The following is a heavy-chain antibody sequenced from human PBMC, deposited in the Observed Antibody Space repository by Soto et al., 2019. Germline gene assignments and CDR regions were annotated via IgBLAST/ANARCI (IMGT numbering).Heavy chain of an antibody. J-gene: IGHJ4*02. CDR1: GGSIIGYY. CDR2: IYSDGST. Sequence: SETLSLTCTVSGGSIIGYYWSCIRQPAGKGLEWIGRIYSDGSTNYNPSLKSRVTMSVDTSKNQFSLRLTSMTAADTAMYYCARMRAAGTFDYWGQGTLVTVSS. CDR3: ARMRAAGTFDY. D-gene: IGHD6-13*01. V-gene: IGHV4-4*07.